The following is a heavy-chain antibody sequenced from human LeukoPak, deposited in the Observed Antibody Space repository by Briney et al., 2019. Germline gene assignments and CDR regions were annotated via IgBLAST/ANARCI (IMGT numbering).Heavy chain of an antibody. J-gene: IGHJ3*02. CDR2: LFHSGTT. D-gene: IGHD3-22*01. CDR1: GYSFSSGFY. V-gene: IGHV4-38-2*02. CDR3: ARANYYDNSGYSRGAFDI. Sequence: SETLSLTCSVSGYSFSSGFYWGWIRQPPGKGLEWIGSLFHSGTTYYNSSLKSRVTISVDTSKNQFSLKLSSVTAADTAVYYCARANYYDNSGYSRGAFDIWGQGTMVTVSS.